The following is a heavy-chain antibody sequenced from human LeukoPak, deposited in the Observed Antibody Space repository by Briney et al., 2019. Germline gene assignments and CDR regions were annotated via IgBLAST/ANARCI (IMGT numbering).Heavy chain of an antibody. J-gene: IGHJ5*02. CDR1: GYSFTSYW. Sequence: GESLQISCKGSGYSFTSYWIGWVRQMPGKGLEWMGIIYPGDSDTRYSPSFQGQVTISADRSIGTAYLQWSSLKASDTAMYYCARSIAAAGTFDPWGQGTLVTVSS. CDR2: IYPGDSDT. CDR3: ARSIAAAGTFDP. D-gene: IGHD6-13*01. V-gene: IGHV5-51*01.